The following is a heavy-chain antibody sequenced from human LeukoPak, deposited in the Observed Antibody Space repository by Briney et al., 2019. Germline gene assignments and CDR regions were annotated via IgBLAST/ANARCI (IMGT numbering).Heavy chain of an antibody. CDR1: GFSLSTYA. CDR2: IGNTGNT. D-gene: IGHD2-2*01. Sequence: GGSLRLSCAASGFSLSTYAMTWVRQAQGKGVEGVSAIGNTGNTYYTDSVRGRFAISRDSSRNTLYLQMNSLRAEDTAVYYCAKDPAHCSSLSCYGGVDFWGQGTLVTVSS. CDR3: AKDPAHCSSLSCYGGVDF. J-gene: IGHJ4*02. V-gene: IGHV3-23*01.